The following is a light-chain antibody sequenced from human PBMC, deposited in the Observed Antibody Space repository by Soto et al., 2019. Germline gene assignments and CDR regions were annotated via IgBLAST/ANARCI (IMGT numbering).Light chain of an antibody. CDR2: AAS. Sequence: AIQMTQSPSSLSASVGDRVTITCRASQGIRNDLGWYQQTPGKAPKLLIYAASSLQSGVQSRFSGSGSGTDFTLTISSLQPEDVETYYCLQDYNYPKLTVGGGTKVEIK. CDR1: QGIRND. J-gene: IGKJ4*01. CDR3: LQDYNYPKLT. V-gene: IGKV1-6*01.